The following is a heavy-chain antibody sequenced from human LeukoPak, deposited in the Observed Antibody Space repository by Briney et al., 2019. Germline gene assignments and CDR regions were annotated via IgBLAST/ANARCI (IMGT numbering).Heavy chain of an antibody. CDR2: IYYSGST. Sequence: SETLSLTCTVSGGSISSYYWSWIRQPPGKGLEWIGYIYYSGSTNYNPSLKSRVTISVDTSKNQFSLKLSSVTAADTAVYYCARHCYYYGSGSYYLNYWGQGTLVTVSS. CDR3: ARHCYYYGSGSYYLNY. D-gene: IGHD3-10*01. J-gene: IGHJ4*02. V-gene: IGHV4-59*08. CDR1: GGSISSYY.